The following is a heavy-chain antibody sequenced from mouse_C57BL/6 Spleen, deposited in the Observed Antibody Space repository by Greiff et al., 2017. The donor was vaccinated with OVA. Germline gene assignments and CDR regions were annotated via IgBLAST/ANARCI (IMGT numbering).Heavy chain of an antibody. CDR2: IYPGDGDT. CDR3: ASYGNYVNYAMDY. CDR1: GYAFSSSW. J-gene: IGHJ4*01. Sequence: QLQQSGPELVKPGASVKISCKASGYAFSSSWMNWVKQRPGKGLEWIGRIYPGDGDTNYNGKFKGKATLTADKSSSTAYMQLSSLTSEDSAVYFCASYGNYVNYAMDYWGQGTSVTVSS. D-gene: IGHD2-1*01. V-gene: IGHV1-82*01.